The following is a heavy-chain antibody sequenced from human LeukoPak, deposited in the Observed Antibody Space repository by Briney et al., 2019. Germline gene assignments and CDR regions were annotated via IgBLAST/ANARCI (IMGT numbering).Heavy chain of an antibody. D-gene: IGHD4-17*01. V-gene: IGHV4-4*07. CDR3: SRGRAVTTGDDY. J-gene: IGHJ4*02. Sequence: SETLPLTCTVSGGSINNYWSWIRQPAGKGLEWIGRIFSSGSTVYHPSLKSRVTMSVDTSRNSFSLKLTSVTAADTAVYYCSRGRAVTTGDDYWGQGNLVTVSS. CDR2: IFSSGST. CDR1: GGSINNY.